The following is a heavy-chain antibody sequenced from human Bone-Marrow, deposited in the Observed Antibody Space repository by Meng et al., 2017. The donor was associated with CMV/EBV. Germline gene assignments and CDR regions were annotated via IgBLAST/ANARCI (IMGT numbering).Heavy chain of an antibody. J-gene: IGHJ4*02. CDR2: IYHNGNT. CDR3: ARMGARGGNSLIDY. CDR1: GYSISSGYF. D-gene: IGHD4-23*01. Sequence: GSLRLSCTVSGYSISSGYFWGWIRQPPGKGLEWIGTIYHNGNTYYHPSLKSRVTISADSPNNYFSLKLTSMTAADTALYFCARMGARGGNSLIDYWGQGTLVTVYS. V-gene: IGHV4-38-2*02.